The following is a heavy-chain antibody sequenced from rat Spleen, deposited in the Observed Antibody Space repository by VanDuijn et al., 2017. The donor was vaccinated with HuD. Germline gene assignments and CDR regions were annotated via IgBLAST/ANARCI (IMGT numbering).Heavy chain of an antibody. CDR1: GFTFNNYW. Sequence: EVQLVESGGGVVQPGGSLKLSCVASGFTFNNYWMTWIRQAPGKGLEWVASITNAAGKVSYPDSVKGRFTISRDTAQNILYLQLNSPRSDDTDTYYCTTYSDYATSPFASWGRGALVTVSS. CDR2: ITNAAGKV. D-gene: IGHD1-6*01. V-gene: IGHV5-31*01. CDR3: TTYSDYATSPFAS. J-gene: IGHJ3*01.